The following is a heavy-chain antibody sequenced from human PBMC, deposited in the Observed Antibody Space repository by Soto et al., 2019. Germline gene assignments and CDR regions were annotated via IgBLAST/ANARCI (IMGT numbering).Heavy chain of an antibody. CDR1: GFTFSSYS. Sequence: EVQLVESGGGLVKPGGSLRLSCAASGFTFSSYSMNWVRQAPGKGLEWVSSISSSSSYIYYADSVKGRFTISRDNAKNSLYLQMNSLRAEDTAVHYCATGRDGYNRGDYWGQGTLVTVSS. CDR2: ISSSSSYI. V-gene: IGHV3-21*01. J-gene: IGHJ4*02. CDR3: ATGRDGYNRGDY. D-gene: IGHD5-12*01.